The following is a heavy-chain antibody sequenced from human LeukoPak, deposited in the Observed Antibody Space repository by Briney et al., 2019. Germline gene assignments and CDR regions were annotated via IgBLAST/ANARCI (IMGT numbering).Heavy chain of an antibody. CDR1: GFTFSSYW. Sequence: GGSLRLSCAASGFTFSSYWMSWVRQAPGKGLEWVANIKQDGSEKYYVDSVKGRFTISRDNAKNSLYLQMNSLRAEDTAVYYCATGYSSSWYATWDYWGQGTLVTVSS. CDR3: ATGYSSSWYATWDY. V-gene: IGHV3-7*01. D-gene: IGHD6-13*01. CDR2: IKQDGSEK. J-gene: IGHJ4*02.